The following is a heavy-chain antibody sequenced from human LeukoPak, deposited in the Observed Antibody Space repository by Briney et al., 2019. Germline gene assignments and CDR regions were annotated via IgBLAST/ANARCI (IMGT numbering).Heavy chain of an antibody. V-gene: IGHV4-30-4*08. Sequence: SETLSLSCAVSGGSISSGDYYWSWIRQPPGKGLEWIGYIYYSGSTYYNPSLKSRVTISVDTSKNQFSLKLSSVTAADTAVYYCARGPSGPDAFDIWGQGTMVTVSS. CDR3: ARGPSGPDAFDI. D-gene: IGHD3-3*01. CDR2: IYYSGST. CDR1: GGSISSGDYY. J-gene: IGHJ3*02.